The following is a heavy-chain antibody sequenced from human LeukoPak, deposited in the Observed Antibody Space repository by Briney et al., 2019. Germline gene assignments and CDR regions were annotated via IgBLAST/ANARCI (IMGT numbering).Heavy chain of an antibody. CDR3: ARDGRGGHNDY. CDR1: GFPFTSHW. Sequence: GGSLRLSCAASGFPFTSHWISWVRQAPGKGLEWVANIEGDGSEKKYVDSVKGRFTISRDNAKNSVYLQMNSLRVEDTAVYYCARDGRGGHNDYWGQGTLVTVSS. D-gene: IGHD2-15*01. J-gene: IGHJ4*02. CDR2: IEGDGSEK. V-gene: IGHV3-7*01.